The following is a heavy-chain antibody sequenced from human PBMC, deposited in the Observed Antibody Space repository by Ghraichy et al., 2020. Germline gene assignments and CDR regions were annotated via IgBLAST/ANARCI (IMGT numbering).Heavy chain of an antibody. Sequence: GGSLRLSCAASGFTFSSYGMHWVRQAPGKGLEWVAVIWYDGSNKYYADSVKGRFTISRDNSKNTLYLQMNSLRAEDTAVYYCAREIGSPHMVRYNVFDAFDIWGQGTMVTVSS. D-gene: IGHD3-10*01. CDR3: AREIGSPHMVRYNVFDAFDI. V-gene: IGHV3-33*01. CDR1: GFTFSSYG. J-gene: IGHJ3*02. CDR2: IWYDGSNK.